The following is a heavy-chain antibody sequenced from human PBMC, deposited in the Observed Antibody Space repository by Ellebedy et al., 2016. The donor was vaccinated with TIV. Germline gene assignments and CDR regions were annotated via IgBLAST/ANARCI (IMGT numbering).Heavy chain of an antibody. D-gene: IGHD4-17*01. CDR2: INHSGST. V-gene: IGHV4-34*01. CDR1: GGSFSGYY. CDR3: ARHWGYGDYDKSY. Sequence: SETLSLTXAVYGGSFSGYYWSWIRQPPGKGLEWIGEINHSGSTNYNPSLKSRVTISVDTSKNQFSLKLSSVTAADTAVYYCARHWGYGDYDKSYWGQGTLVTVSS. J-gene: IGHJ4*02.